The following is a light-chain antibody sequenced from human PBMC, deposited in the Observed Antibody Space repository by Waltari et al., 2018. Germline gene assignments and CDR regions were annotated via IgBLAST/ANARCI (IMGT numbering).Light chain of an antibody. Sequence: QSALTQPASVSGSPGQSITISCTGTSSDVGGYNYVSWHQQHPGKAHKLMIYEVSNRPSGVSNRFSGSKSGNTASLTISGLQAEDEADYYCSSYTSSSTLVFGGGTKLTVL. CDR3: SSYTSSSTLV. CDR1: SSDVGGYNY. J-gene: IGLJ3*02. V-gene: IGLV2-14*01. CDR2: EVS.